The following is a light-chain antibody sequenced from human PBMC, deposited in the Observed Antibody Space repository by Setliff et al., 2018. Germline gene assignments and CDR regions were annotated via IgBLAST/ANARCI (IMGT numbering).Light chain of an antibody. CDR1: SSVVGGYNY. V-gene: IGLV2-8*01. J-gene: IGLJ1*01. Sequence: QSALTQPPSASGSPGQSVTISCTGTSSVVGGYNYVSWYQQHPGKAPKLMIYEVTKRPPGVPARFSGSNSGNTASLTVSGLQAEDEADYYCSSYAGGSKCVFGTGTKVTVL. CDR3: SSYAGGSKCV. CDR2: EVT.